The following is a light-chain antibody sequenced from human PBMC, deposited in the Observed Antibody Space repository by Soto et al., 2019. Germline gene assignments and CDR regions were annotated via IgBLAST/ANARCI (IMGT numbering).Light chain of an antibody. CDR1: QSINRH. Sequence: EIVLTQSPATLSLSPGERATLSCRASQSINRHLAWYRQKPGQAPRLLIFDASNRATGVPARFSGSRSGTDFTLTISRLEPEDFAVYYCQQYGSSGTFGQGTRWIS. J-gene: IGKJ1*01. V-gene: IGKV3-11*01. CDR3: QQYGSSGT. CDR2: DAS.